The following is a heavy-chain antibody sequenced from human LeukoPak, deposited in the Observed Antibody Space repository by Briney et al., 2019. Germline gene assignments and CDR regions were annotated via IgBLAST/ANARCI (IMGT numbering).Heavy chain of an antibody. CDR1: GYTFTSCG. CDR2: ISAYNGNT. V-gene: IGHV1-18*01. Sequence: GASVKVSCKASGYTFTSCGISWVRQAPGQGLEWMGWISAYNGNTNYALKLQGRVTMTTDTSTSTAYMELRSLRSDDTAVYYCARDTLERWLQGGRAIDYWGQGTLVTVSS. D-gene: IGHD5-12*01. CDR3: ARDTLERWLQGGRAIDY. J-gene: IGHJ4*02.